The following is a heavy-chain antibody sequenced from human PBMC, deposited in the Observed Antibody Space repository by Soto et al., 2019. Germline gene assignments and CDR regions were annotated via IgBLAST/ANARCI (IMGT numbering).Heavy chain of an antibody. CDR2: INHSGST. CDR3: GIFTTRHYDFWSAYYTVDGFDM. D-gene: IGHD3-3*01. V-gene: IGHV4-34*01. CDR1: VGSFSGYY. Sequence: SETLSLTCAVYVGSFSGYYWSWIRQPPGKGLEWIGEINHSGSTNYNPSLKSRVTISVDTSKNQFSLKLSSVTAADTAVYYCGIFTTRHYDFWSAYYTVDGFDMWGQGTMVTVSS. J-gene: IGHJ3*02.